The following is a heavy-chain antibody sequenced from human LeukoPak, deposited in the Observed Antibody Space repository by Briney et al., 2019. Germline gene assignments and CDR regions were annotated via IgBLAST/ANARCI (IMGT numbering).Heavy chain of an antibody. CDR1: GGTFSSYA. CDR2: IIPILGIA. CDR3: ARVFYDSSGYYYPGALGT. V-gene: IGHV1-69*04. Sequence: ASVKVSCKASGGTFSSYAISWVRQAPGQGLEWMGRIIPILGIANYAQKFQGRVTITADKSTSTAYMELSSLRSEDTAVYYCARVFYDSSGYYYPGALGTWGQGTMVTVSS. D-gene: IGHD3-22*01. J-gene: IGHJ3*02.